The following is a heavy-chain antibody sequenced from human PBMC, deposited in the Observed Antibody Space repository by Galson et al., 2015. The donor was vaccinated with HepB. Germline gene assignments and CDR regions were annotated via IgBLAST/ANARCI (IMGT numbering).Heavy chain of an antibody. D-gene: IGHD3-3*01. CDR3: AMEEWLLSHFYGRDV. Sequence: SLRLSCAASGFTFRSYTMNWVRQAPGKGLEWVSSISSSSSNIYYADSVKGRFTISRDNAKNSLYLQMNSLRAEDTAVYYCAMEEWLLSHFYGRDVWGQVTTVTVSS. J-gene: IGHJ6*02. V-gene: IGHV3-48*01. CDR1: GFTFRSYT. CDR2: ISSSSSNI.